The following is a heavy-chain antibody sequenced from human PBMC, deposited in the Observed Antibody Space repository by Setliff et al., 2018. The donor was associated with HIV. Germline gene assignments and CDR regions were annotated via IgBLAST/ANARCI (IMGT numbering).Heavy chain of an antibody. D-gene: IGHD1-7*01. Sequence: GSVKVSCKASRYTFTRFEINWVRQAPGQGLEWMGWMKPDSGNTGYAQKFQGRVTMTRNTSISTAYLELSNLRSEDTAVYYCVRGGAAYNRDYNEYYYMDVWGTGTTVTVSS. CDR2: MKPDSGNT. CDR3: VRGGAAYNRDYNEYYYMDV. CDR1: RYTFTRFE. J-gene: IGHJ6*03. V-gene: IGHV1-8*01.